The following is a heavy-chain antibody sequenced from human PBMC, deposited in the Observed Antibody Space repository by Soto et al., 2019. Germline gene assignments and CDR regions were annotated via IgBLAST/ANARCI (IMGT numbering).Heavy chain of an antibody. J-gene: IGHJ5*02. V-gene: IGHV4-31*03. D-gene: IGHD6-13*01. CDR2: IYYSGST. Sequence: KPSETLSLTCTVSGGSISSGGYYWSWIRQHPGKGLEWIGYIYYSGSTYYNPSLKSRVTISVDTSKNQFSLKLSSVTAADTAVYYCARAGYSSSWYMDNWFDPWGQGTLVTVSS. CDR1: GGSISSGGYY. CDR3: ARAGYSSSWYMDNWFDP.